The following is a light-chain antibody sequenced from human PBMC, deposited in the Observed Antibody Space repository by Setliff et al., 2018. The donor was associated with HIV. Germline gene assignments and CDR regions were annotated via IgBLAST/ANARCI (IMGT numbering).Light chain of an antibody. V-gene: IGLV2-23*01. Sequence: QSVLTQPASVSGSPGQSITISCTGTSNDVGRYDLVSWYQQHPARAPKLIIYQATRRPSGVSNRFSGSKSGNVASLTISGLQAEDEADYYCCSNTGINTFVFGTGTKVTVL. CDR3: CSNTGINTFV. J-gene: IGLJ1*01. CDR1: SNDVGRYDL. CDR2: QAT.